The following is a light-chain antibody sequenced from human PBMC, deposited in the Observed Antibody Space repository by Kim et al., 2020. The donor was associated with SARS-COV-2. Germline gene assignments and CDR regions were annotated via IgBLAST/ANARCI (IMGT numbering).Light chain of an antibody. CDR2: GTI. Sequence: APGESVTLTCRPSQPIVMNFLAWYQQKPGQAPRLLIYGTITRATGIPDRFRGRGSGTDFTLTISRLEPEDFAIYYCQQYETSSWTFGQGTKVDIK. J-gene: IGKJ1*01. CDR3: QQYETSSWT. V-gene: IGKV3-20*01. CDR1: QPIVMNF.